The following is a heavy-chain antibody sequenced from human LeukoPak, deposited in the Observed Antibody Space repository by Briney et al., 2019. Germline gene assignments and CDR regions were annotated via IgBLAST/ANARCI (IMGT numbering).Heavy chain of an antibody. CDR3: VRGGYCSSSICHSFNAFDV. CDR2: ISNGGDNI. D-gene: IGHD2-2*01. V-gene: IGHV3-48*03. J-gene: IGHJ3*01. Sequence: PGGSLRLSCRASGFTFSSHEMNWVRQAPGKGLEWLSYISNGGDNIYYADPMKGRFTISRDNAKNSLFLQMYSLRAEDTAVYYCVRGGYCSSSICHSFNAFDVWGQGTTVTVSP. CDR1: GFTFSSHE.